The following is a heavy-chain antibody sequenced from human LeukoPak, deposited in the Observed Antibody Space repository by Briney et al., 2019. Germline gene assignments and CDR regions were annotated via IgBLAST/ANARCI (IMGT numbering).Heavy chain of an antibody. CDR3: ARDYSNQRGFDY. V-gene: IGHV4-39*02. D-gene: IGHD4-11*01. J-gene: IGHJ4*02. CDR2: IYYSGST. Sequence: SGTLSLTCTVSGGSISSSSYYWGWIRQPPGTGLEWIGSIYYSGSTYYNPSLKSRVTISVDTSKNQFSLKLSSVTAADTAVYYCARDYSNQRGFDYWGQGTLVTVSS. CDR1: GGSISSSSYY.